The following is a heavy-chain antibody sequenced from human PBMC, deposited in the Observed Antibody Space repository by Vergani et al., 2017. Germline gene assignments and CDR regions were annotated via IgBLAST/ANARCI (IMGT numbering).Heavy chain of an antibody. Sequence: QVQLQESGPGLVKPSQTLSLTYTVSGGSISSGTYYWTWIRQPAGKGLEWIGRVYTGGSANYNPSFKSRVTISLDTSRNQFSLNLNSVTAADTAVYYCARDYASSVYYANDAFDIWGRGTKVTVSS. J-gene: IGHJ3*02. CDR2: VYTGGSA. CDR3: ARDYASSVYYANDAFDI. CDR1: GGSISSGTYY. D-gene: IGHD3-22*01. V-gene: IGHV4-61*02.